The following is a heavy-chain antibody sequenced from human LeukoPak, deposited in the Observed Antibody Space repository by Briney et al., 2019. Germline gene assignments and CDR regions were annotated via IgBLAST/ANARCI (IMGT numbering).Heavy chain of an antibody. Sequence: ASVKVSCKASGFTFTNYYMHWVRQAPGQGLGWMGLVNPSGSSTNYAQKFRGRVTMTRDTSTTTVYMELSSLRSEDTAVYYCAREESGGYFDYGGQGTLVTVSS. CDR3: AREESGGYFDY. V-gene: IGHV1-46*01. J-gene: IGHJ4*02. CDR1: GFTFTNYY. D-gene: IGHD2-8*02. CDR2: VNPSGSST.